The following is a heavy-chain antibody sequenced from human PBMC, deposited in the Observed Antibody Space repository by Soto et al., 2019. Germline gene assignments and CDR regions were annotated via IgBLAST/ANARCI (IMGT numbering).Heavy chain of an antibody. CDR3: AREPEAVAGVGLDF. D-gene: IGHD6-19*01. CDR2: ISAYNGNT. CDR1: GYTFTSYG. J-gene: IGHJ4*02. Sequence: QVQLVQSGAEVKKPGASVKVSCKASGYTFTSYGISWVRQAPGQGLEWMGWISAYNGNTNSTQKLQGRVTMTPDTSTSTADMELKELRSDDTAVYDCAREPEAVAGVGLDFWGQGTLVTGSS. V-gene: IGHV1-18*01.